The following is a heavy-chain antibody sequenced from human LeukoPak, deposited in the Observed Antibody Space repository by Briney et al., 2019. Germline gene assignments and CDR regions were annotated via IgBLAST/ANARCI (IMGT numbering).Heavy chain of an antibody. V-gene: IGHV3-66*01. CDR2: IYSGGST. CDR1: GFTVSSNF. Sequence: GGSLRLSCAASGFTVSSNFMTWVRQAPGKGLEWFSLIYSGGSTYYADSPKGRFTISRANSQNTLYLQMNSLRAEDTAVYYCASGRRGIIAAGLDYWGQGTLVTVSS. J-gene: IGHJ4*02. CDR3: ASGRRGIIAAGLDY. D-gene: IGHD6-13*01.